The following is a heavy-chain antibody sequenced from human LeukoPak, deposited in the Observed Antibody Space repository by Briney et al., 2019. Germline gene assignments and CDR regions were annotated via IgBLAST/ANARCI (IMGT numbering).Heavy chain of an antibody. CDR3: ARVGHYYDILTGYYSASGNDY. D-gene: IGHD3-9*01. V-gene: IGHV3-23*01. CDR2: ISGSGGST. Sequence: GGSLRLSCAASGFTFSSYAMSWVRQAPGKGLEWVSAISGSGGSTYYADSVKGRFTISRDNSESTLYLQMNSLRAEDTAVYYCARVGHYYDILTGYYSASGNDYWGQGTLVTVSS. CDR1: GFTFSSYA. J-gene: IGHJ4*02.